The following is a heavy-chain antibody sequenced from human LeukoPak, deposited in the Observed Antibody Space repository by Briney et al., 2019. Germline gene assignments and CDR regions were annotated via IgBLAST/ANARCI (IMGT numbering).Heavy chain of an antibody. D-gene: IGHD1-1*01. V-gene: IGHV3-23*01. CDR3: AKDVELEPPGDDFFDY. J-gene: IGHJ4*02. CDR1: GGSISSSSDY. CDR2: ISGRGGST. Sequence: ETLSLTCTVSGGSISSSSDYWGWIRQAPGKGLEWVSAISGRGGSTYYADSVKGRFTISRDNSKNTLYLQMNSLRAEDTAVYYCAKDVELEPPGDDFFDYWGQGTLVTVSS.